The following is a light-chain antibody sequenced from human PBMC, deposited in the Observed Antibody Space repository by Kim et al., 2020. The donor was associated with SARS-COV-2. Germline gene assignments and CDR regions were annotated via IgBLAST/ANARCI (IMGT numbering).Light chain of an antibody. V-gene: IGLV4-60*03. CDR3: ETWDTNIRV. CDR1: SRHSSYI. CDR2: LEGSGSY. J-gene: IGLJ3*02. Sequence: QLVLTQSSSASASLGSSVKLTCTLSSRHSSYIIAWHQQQPGKAPRYLMKLEGSGSYNKGSGVPDRFSGSSSGADRYLTISNLQSEDEADYYCETWDTNIRVFGGGTQLTVL.